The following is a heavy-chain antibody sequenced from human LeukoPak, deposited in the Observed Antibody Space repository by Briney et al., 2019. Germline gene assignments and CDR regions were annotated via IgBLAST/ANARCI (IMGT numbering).Heavy chain of an antibody. D-gene: IGHD5-24*01. CDR3: VRDKDGYNF. CDR2: IDTGGKTT. J-gene: IGHJ4*02. CDR1: GFTFNTYV. Sequence: GGSLRLSCAASGFTFNTYVMHWVRQAPGKGLVWVARIDTGGKTTTYADSVKGRFTISRDNAKNMLYVQMNSLRAEDTAVYYCVRDKDGYNFWGQGTLVSVSS. V-gene: IGHV3-74*01.